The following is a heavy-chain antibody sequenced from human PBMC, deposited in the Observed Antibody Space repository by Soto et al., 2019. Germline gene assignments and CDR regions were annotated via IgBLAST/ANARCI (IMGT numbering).Heavy chain of an antibody. CDR1: GFTFISYG. V-gene: IGHV3-30*18. D-gene: IGHD3-10*01. CDR3: AKDRGADDHDY. CDR2: ISYDGSNK. Sequence: QVQLVESGGGVVQPGRSLRLSCAASGFTFISYGMHWVRQAPGKGLEWVAGISYDGSNKYYADSVKGRFTISRDNSKNTLYLQMNSLRAEDTAVYYCAKDRGADDHDYWGQGTLVTVSS. J-gene: IGHJ4*02.